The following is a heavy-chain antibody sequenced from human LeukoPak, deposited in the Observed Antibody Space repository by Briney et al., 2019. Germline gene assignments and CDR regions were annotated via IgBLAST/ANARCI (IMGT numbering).Heavy chain of an antibody. D-gene: IGHD5-18*01. J-gene: IGHJ4*02. CDR1: GFTFSSYS. Sequence: GGSLRLSCAASGFTFSSYSMNWVRQAPGKGLEWVSSISSSSSYIYYADSVKGRFTISRDNSKNSLYLQMKSVRAEDTGVYYCAREKGYSYGFDYWGQGTLVSVSS. CDR2: ISSSSSYI. V-gene: IGHV3-21*01. CDR3: AREKGYSYGFDY.